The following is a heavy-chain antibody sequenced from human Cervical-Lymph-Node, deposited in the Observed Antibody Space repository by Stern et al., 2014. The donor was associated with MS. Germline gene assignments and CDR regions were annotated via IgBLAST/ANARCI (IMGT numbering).Heavy chain of an antibody. J-gene: IGHJ4*02. V-gene: IGHV1-69*16. CDR3: ARDGFDSGSALAF. D-gene: IGHD6-19*01. Sequence: VQLVQSGAELKKPGSSVQVSCTTSGGIFISSTITWVRQVPGHELEWLGDISPGLDSVDYAQEFQGRFTLTADDSTNTVYMELTSLQSGDTAMYYCARDGFDSGSALAFWGQGTLVTVSS. CDR2: ISPGLDSV. CDR1: GGIFISST.